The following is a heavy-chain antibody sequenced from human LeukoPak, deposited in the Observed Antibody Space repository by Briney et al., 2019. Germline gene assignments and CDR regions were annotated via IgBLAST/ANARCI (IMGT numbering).Heavy chain of an antibody. CDR1: GYTFTSYY. CDR3: ARDSGSYGTFDY. V-gene: IGHV1-46*01. CDR2: INPSGGST. Sequence: ASVKISCKASGYTFTSYYMHWVRQAPGQGLEWMGIINPSGGSTSYAQKFQGRVTITADESTSTAYMELSSLRSEDTAVYYCARDSGSYGTFDYWGQGTLVTVSS. D-gene: IGHD1-26*01. J-gene: IGHJ4*02.